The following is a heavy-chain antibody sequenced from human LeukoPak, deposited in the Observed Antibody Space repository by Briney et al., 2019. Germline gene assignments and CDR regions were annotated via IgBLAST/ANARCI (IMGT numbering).Heavy chain of an antibody. CDR3: ARLGCGIAAAGTCNWFDP. J-gene: IGHJ5*02. D-gene: IGHD6-13*01. CDR2: IYYTGST. CDR1: GDSITAYY. Sequence: SETLSLTCTVSGDSITAYYWSWIRQPPGKGLEWIGYIYYTGSTNYNPSLKSRVTISVDTSKNQFSLKLSSVTAADTAVYYCARLGCGIAAAGTCNWFDPWGQGTLVTVSS. V-gene: IGHV4-59*01.